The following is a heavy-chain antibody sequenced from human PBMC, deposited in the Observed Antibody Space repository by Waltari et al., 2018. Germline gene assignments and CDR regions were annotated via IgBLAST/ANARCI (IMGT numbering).Heavy chain of an antibody. CDR2: IKSXTDGGXT. CDR3: XTDRVAARLKDX. D-gene: IGHD6-6*01. CDR1: GFTFSKAW. J-gene: IGHJ4*02. Sequence: EVQLXESGXGLVRPGGSLRLSWAASGFTFSKAWMAWVRQAHGKXLEWVXRIKSXTDGGXTDYAAPVKGXFTISRDDSKTTLYLQMXSLKTEDTXVXYCXTDRVAARLKDXWGQGTLVTVSS. V-gene: IGHV3-15*01.